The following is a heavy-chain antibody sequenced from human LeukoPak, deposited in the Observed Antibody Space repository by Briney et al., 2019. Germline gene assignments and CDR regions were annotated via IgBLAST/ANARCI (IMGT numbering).Heavy chain of an antibody. CDR2: MNPNSGNT. CDR1: GYTFTSYD. Sequence: ASAKVSCKASGYTFTSYDINWVRQATGQGLEWMGWMNPNSGNTGYAQKFQGRVIMTRNTSISTAYMELSSLRSEDTAVYYCARDLLGMQQLASRPVWGQGTLVTVSS. CDR3: ARDLLGMQQLASRPV. V-gene: IGHV1-8*01. D-gene: IGHD6-13*01. J-gene: IGHJ4*02.